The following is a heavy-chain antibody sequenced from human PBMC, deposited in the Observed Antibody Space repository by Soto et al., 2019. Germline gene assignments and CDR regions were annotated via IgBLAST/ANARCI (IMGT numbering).Heavy chain of an antibody. CDR3: ARQGLIANGWYFLPQPVDY. D-gene: IGHD6-19*01. CDR2: IYYSGST. V-gene: IGHV4-39*01. J-gene: IGHJ4*02. Sequence: QLQLQESGPGLVKPSETLSLTCTVSGGSISSSSYYWGWIRQPPGKGLEWIGSIYYSGSTYYNPSLKSRVTISVDTSKIQFSLKLSSVTAADTAVYYCARQGLIANGWYFLPQPVDYWGQGTLVTVSS. CDR1: GGSISSSSYY.